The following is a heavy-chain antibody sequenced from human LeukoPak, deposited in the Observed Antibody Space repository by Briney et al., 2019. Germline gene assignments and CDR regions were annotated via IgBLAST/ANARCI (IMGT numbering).Heavy chain of an antibody. D-gene: IGHD6-6*01. J-gene: IGHJ6*03. CDR3: ARGVGAARPRYYYYYVDV. Sequence: SETLSLTCTVSGGSLSSYYWSWIRQPAGKGLEWIGRIYTSGSTNYNPSLKSRVTMSVDTSTNQFSLKLSSVTAADTAVYYCARGVGAARPRYYYYYVDVWGKGTTVTVSS. CDR1: GGSLSSYY. CDR2: IYTSGST. V-gene: IGHV4-4*07.